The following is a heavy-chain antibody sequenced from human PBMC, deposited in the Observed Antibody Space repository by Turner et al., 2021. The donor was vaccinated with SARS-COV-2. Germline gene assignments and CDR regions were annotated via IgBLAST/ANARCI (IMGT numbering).Heavy chain of an antibody. CDR3: ARLRFYGSGRYFDY. Sequence: QLQLQESRPGLVKPSETLSLTCTVSGGSNSSSSYYWGWIRQPPGKGLEWIGNIYYSGSTYYNPSLKSLVTISVDTSKNHFSLKLSSVTAADTAMYYCARLRFYGSGRYFDYWGQGTMVTVSS. D-gene: IGHD3-10*01. CDR1: GGSNSSSSYY. V-gene: IGHV4-39*02. J-gene: IGHJ4*02. CDR2: IYYSGST.